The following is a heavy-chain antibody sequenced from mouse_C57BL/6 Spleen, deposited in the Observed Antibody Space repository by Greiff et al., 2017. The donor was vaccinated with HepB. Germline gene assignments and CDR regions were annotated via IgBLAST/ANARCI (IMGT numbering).Heavy chain of an antibody. CDR1: GFTFSDYG. CDR3: ARLREGAMDY. Sequence: EVMLVESGGGLVKPGGSLKLSCAASGFTFSDYGMHWVRQAPEKGLEWVAYISSGSSTIYYADTVKGRFTISRDNAKNTLFLQMTSLRSEDTAMYYCARLREGAMDYWGQGTSVTVSS. D-gene: IGHD3-3*01. V-gene: IGHV5-17*01. J-gene: IGHJ4*01. CDR2: ISSGSSTI.